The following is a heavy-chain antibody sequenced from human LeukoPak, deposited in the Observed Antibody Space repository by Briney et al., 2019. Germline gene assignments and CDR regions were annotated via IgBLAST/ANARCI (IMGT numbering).Heavy chain of an antibody. D-gene: IGHD3-10*01. CDR3: ARAPPGEVAFDY. V-gene: IGHV1-3*01. CDR1: GYTFTSYA. J-gene: IGHJ4*02. Sequence: ASVKVSCKASGYTFTSYAMHWVRQAPGQRLEWMGWINAVNGNTKYSQKFQGRVTITRDTSASTAYMELSSLRSEDTAVYYCARAPPGEVAFDYWGQGTLVTVSS. CDR2: INAVNGNT.